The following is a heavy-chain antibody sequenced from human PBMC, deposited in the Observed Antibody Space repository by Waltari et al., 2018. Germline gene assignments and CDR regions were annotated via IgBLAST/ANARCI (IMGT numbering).Heavy chain of an antibody. CDR2: ISYDGSNK. V-gene: IGHV3-30-3*01. CDR1: GFTFSSYA. J-gene: IGHJ3*02. CDR3: AREAYGERAFDI. Sequence: QVQLVESGGGVVQPGRSLRLSCAASGFTFSSYAMHWVRQAPGKGLECVAVISYDGSNKYYADSVKGRFTISRDNSKNTLYLQMNSLRAEDTAVYYCAREAYGERAFDIWGQGTMVTVSS. D-gene: IGHD4-17*01.